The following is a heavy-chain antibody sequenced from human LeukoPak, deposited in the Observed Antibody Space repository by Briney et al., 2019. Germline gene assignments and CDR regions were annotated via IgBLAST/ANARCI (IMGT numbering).Heavy chain of an antibody. CDR1: GYTFTSYD. CDR2: MNPNSGNT. V-gene: IGHV1-8*01. CDR3: ARDRAVVVPAAAYNWFDP. D-gene: IGHD2-2*01. Sequence: ASVKVSCKASGYTFTSYDINWVRQATGQGLEWMGWMNPNSGNTGYAQKFQGRVTMTRNTSISTAYMELSSLRSEDTAVYYCARDRAVVVPAAAYNWFDPWGQGTLVTVSS. J-gene: IGHJ5*02.